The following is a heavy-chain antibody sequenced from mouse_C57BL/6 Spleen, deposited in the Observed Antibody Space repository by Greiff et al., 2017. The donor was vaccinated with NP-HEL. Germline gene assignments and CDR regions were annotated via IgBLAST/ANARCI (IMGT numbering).Heavy chain of an antibody. CDR2: INPNNGGT. J-gene: IGHJ4*01. V-gene: IGHV1-26*01. Sequence: VQLQQSGPELVKPGASVKISCKASGYTFTDYYMNWVKQSHGKSLEWIGDINPNNGGTSYNQKFKGKATLTVDKSSSTAYMELRSLTSEDSAVYYCARFSLYYAMDYWGQGTSVTVSS. CDR1: GYTFTDYY. CDR3: ARFSLYYAMDY.